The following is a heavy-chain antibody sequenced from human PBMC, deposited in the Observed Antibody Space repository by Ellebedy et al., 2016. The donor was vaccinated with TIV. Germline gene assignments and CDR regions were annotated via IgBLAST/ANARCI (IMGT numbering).Heavy chain of an antibody. J-gene: IGHJ5*02. V-gene: IGHV1-2*02. CDR1: GYTFTGYY. D-gene: IGHD2-2*02. Sequence: ASVKVSXXASGYTFTGYYMHWVRQAPGQGLEWMGWINPNSGGTNYAQKFQGRVTMTRDTSISTAYMELSRLRSDDTAVYYCARGPIVVVPAAIRWFDPWGQGTLVTVSS. CDR2: INPNSGGT. CDR3: ARGPIVVVPAAIRWFDP.